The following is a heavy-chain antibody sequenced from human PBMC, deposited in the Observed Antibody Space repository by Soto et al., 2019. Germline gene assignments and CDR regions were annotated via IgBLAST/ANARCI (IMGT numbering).Heavy chain of an antibody. V-gene: IGHV5-51*01. CDR3: ARTGYYYDSSGYSFGAFDI. J-gene: IGHJ3*02. Sequence: PGESLKISCKGSGYSFTSYWIGWVRQMPGKGLEWMGIIYPGDSDTRYSPSFQGQVTISADKSISTAYLQWSSLKASDTAMYYCARTGYYYDSSGYSFGAFDIWGQGTMVTVSS. D-gene: IGHD3-22*01. CDR1: GYSFTSYW. CDR2: IYPGDSDT.